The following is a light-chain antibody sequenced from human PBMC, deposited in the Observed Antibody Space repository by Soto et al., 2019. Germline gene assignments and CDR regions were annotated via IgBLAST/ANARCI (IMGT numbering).Light chain of an antibody. J-gene: IGLJ2*01. V-gene: IGLV2-14*01. CDR3: SSYTSSSTQV. CDR2: DVS. CDR1: SSDVGGYNY. Sequence: QAVVTQPASVSGSPGQSITISCTGTSSDVGGYNYVSWYQQHPGKAPKLMIYDVSNRPSGVSNRFSGSKSGNTASLTISGLQAEDEADYYCSSYTSSSTQVFGGGTKLTVL.